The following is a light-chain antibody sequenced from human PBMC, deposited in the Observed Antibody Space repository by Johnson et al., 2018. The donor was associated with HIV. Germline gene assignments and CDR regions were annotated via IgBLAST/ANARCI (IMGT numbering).Light chain of an antibody. Sequence: QSVLTQPPSVSAAPGQKVTISCSGSSSNIGNNYVSWYQQLPGTAPKLLIYENNKRPSGIPDRFSGSKSGTSATLGITGLQTGDEADYYCGTWDSSLSALYVCGTGTKVTGL. CDR3: GTWDSSLSALYV. J-gene: IGLJ1*01. V-gene: IGLV1-51*02. CDR1: SSNIGNNY. CDR2: ENN.